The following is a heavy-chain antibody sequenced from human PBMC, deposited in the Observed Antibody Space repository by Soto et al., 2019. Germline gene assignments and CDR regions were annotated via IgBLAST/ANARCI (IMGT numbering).Heavy chain of an antibody. CDR2: IKQDGSEK. V-gene: IGHV3-7*01. D-gene: IGHD3-10*01. CDR1: GFTFSSYW. CDR3: ASETVYYYALSYFDY. Sequence: EVQLVESGGGLVQPGGSLRLSCAASGFTFSSYWMSWVRQAPGKGLEWVANIKQDGSEKYYVDSVKGRFTISRDNAKNSLYLQMNSLRAEDTAVYYCASETVYYYALSYFDYWGQGTLVTVSS. J-gene: IGHJ4*02.